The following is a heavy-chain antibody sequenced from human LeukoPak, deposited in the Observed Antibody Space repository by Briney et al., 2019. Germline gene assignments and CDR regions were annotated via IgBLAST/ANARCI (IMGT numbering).Heavy chain of an antibody. J-gene: IGHJ4*02. CDR3: ATHTPYSNYWDS. CDR2: IYYSGST. CDR1: GGSISSYY. V-gene: IGHV4-59*01. D-gene: IGHD4-11*01. Sequence: SETLSLTCTVSGGSISSYYGSWIRQPPGKGLEWIGYIYYSGSTNYNPSRKSRVTISVDTSKNHFSLNLSSVTTADTAVYYFATHTPYSNYWDSWGQGTLVTVSS.